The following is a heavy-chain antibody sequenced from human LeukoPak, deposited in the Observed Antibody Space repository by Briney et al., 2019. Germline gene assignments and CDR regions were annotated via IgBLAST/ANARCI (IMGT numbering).Heavy chain of an antibody. J-gene: IGHJ4*02. CDR3: ARAGITFGGVPFDH. CDR2: INHSGST. V-gene: IGHV4-34*01. Sequence: SETLSLTCAVYGGSFSGYYWSWIRQPPGKGLEWIGEINHSGSTNYNPSLKSRVTISVDTSKNQFSLKLSPVTAADTAVYYCARAGITFGGVPFDHWGQGTLVTVSS. CDR1: GGSFSGYY. D-gene: IGHD3-16*01.